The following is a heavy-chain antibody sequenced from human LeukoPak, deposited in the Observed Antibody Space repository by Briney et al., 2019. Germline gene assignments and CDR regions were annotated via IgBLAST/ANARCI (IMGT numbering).Heavy chain of an antibody. V-gene: IGHV4-59*08. D-gene: IGHD4-11*01. CDR3: ARSVPSLDYLFDS. CDR1: GGSISGYY. Sequence: SETLSLTCTVSGGSISGYYWTWIRQLPGKGQEWIGYIYNSGITNYNPSLKSRVTVSVDTSKNQFSLRLTSVTAADTAVYYCARSVPSLDYLFDSWGHGTLVTVSS. J-gene: IGHJ5*01. CDR2: IYNSGIT.